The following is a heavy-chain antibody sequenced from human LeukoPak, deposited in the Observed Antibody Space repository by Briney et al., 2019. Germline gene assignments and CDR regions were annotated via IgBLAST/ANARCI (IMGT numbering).Heavy chain of an antibody. CDR3: ARGNKALDY. CDR1: GFTFSSYC. CDR2: ISSSSNYI. J-gene: IGHJ4*02. D-gene: IGHD4-23*01. Sequence: GGSLRLSCAASGFTFSSYCMSWVRQAPGKGLEWVSSISSSSNYIYYADSVKGRFTISRDNAKNSLFLQMNSLRAEDTAVYYCARGNKALDYWGQGTLVTVSS. V-gene: IGHV3-21*01.